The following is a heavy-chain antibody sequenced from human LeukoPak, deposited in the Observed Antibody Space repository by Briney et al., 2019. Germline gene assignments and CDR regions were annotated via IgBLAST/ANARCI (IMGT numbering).Heavy chain of an antibody. CDR1: GGSISSYY. V-gene: IGHV4-4*07. CDR2: ISTSGST. J-gene: IGHJ4*02. CDR3: AREGYYYDR. Sequence: SETLSLTCTVSGGSISSYYWSWIRQPAGKGLESIGHISTSGSTNYNPSLKSRVTISVDTSKNQFSLKLNSVTAADTAVYYCAREGYYYDRWGQGTLVTVSS. D-gene: IGHD3-10*02.